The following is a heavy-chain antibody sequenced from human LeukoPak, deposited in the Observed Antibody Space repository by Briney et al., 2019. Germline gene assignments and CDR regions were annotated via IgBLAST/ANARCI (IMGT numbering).Heavy chain of an antibody. CDR1: GFTFSSYA. CDR2: ISYDGSNK. D-gene: IGHD3-9*01. Sequence: GGSLRLSCAASGFTFSSYAMHWVRQAPGKGLEWVAVISYDGSNKYYADSVKGRFTISRDNSKNTLYLQMNSLRAEDTAVYYCARDKRLTDDYYYYMDVWGKGTTVTVSS. CDR3: ARDKRLTDDYYYYMDV. J-gene: IGHJ6*03. V-gene: IGHV3-30-3*01.